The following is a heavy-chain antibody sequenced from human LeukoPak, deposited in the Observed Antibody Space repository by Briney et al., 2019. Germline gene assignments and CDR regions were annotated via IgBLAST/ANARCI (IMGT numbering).Heavy chain of an antibody. CDR3: ARDRSDHRGYNGYPDY. V-gene: IGHV3-11*01. CDR2: ITSIGSTI. CDR1: GFTFSDYY. J-gene: IGHJ4*02. D-gene: IGHD5-12*01. Sequence: GGSLRLSCAASGFTFSDYYMSWIRQAPGKGLEWVSYITSIGSTIYYADSVKGRFTISRDNAKNSLYLQMNSLRAEDTAVYYCARDRSDHRGYNGYPDYWGQGTLVTVSS.